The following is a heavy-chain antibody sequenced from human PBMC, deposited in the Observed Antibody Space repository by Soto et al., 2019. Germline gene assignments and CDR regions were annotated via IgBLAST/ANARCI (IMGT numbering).Heavy chain of an antibody. CDR3: GRDLTSNTNCIDP. D-gene: IGHD2-2*01. CDR1: GDYIHVGGYY. J-gene: IGHJ5*02. V-gene: IGHV4-30-4*01. CDR2: IYYTGKT. Sequence: SETLSLTCSVSGDYIHVGGYYWTWIRQRPGKGLEWMGYIYYTGKTYYNPSLESRLTMSVDRSKNQFSLRLTSVTAADTAVYFCGRDLTSNTNCIDPWGQGTLVTVSS.